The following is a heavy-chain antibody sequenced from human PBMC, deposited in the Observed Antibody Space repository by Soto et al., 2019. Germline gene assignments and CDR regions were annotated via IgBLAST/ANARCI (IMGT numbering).Heavy chain of an antibody. CDR2: ISCSGGSI. CDR1: GFTFDDYA. V-gene: IGHV3-9*01. D-gene: IGHD3-9*01. CDR3: EKGAPRFIVVRYFDWLSDFVY. Sequence: EVQLVESGGGLVQPGRSLRLSCAASGFTFDDYAMHWVRQAPGKGLEWVSGISCSGGSIGYADSVKGRFTISRDNAKNPLYEQMNRLKAENTALSYGEKGAPRFIVVRYFDWLSDFVYWGQGTLVTVSS. J-gene: IGHJ4*02.